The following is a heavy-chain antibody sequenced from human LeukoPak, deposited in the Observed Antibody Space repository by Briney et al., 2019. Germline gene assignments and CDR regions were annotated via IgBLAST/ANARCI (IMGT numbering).Heavy chain of an antibody. J-gene: IGHJ4*02. V-gene: IGHV3-7*01. CDR3: AKEDSHYYDSSGYIDY. CDR1: GFTFSGYW. D-gene: IGHD3-22*01. CDR2: IKQDGSEK. Sequence: GGSLRLSCTTSGFTFSGYWMSWVRQAPGKGLEWVANIKQDGSEKYYVDSVKGRFTISRDNAKNTLYLQMNSLRAEDTAVYYCAKEDSHYYDSSGYIDYWGQGTLVTVSS.